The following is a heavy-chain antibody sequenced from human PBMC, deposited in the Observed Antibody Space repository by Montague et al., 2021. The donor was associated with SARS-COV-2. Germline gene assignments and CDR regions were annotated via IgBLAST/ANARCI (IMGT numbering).Heavy chain of an antibody. J-gene: IGHJ4*02. V-gene: IGHV4-39*01. Sequence: SETLSLTCTVSGASISSRSYYWGWIRQPPGKGLEWIGFKYYSGSTYYSPTLKSRVTISVDTSKNQFSLKLSSVTAADTAVYYCATLPSSTTIFGVVQGYYFDDWGQGTLVTVSS. D-gene: IGHD3-3*01. CDR2: KYYSGST. CDR1: GASISSRSYY. CDR3: ATLPSSTTIFGVVQGYYFDD.